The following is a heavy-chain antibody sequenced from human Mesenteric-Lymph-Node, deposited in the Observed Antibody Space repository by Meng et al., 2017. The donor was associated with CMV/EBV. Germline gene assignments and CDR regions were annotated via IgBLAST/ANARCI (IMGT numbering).Heavy chain of an antibody. CDR2: IKQDGSEK. V-gene: IGHV3-7*04. CDR3: TRGAGYNTFWYRFLDAFDI. Sequence: GGSLRLSCVASGFTFSGYWMTWVRQAPGKGLEWVANIKQDGSEKDYVDSVKGRFTISRDNAKNSLYLQMNSLRADDTAVYYCTRGAGYNTFWYRFLDAFDIWGQGTMVTVSS. D-gene: IGHD6-13*01. J-gene: IGHJ3*02. CDR1: GFTFSGYW.